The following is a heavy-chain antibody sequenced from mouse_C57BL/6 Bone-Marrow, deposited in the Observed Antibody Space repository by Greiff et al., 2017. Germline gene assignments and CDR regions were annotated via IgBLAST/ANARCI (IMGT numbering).Heavy chain of an antibody. CDR2: IYPRSGNT. D-gene: IGHD2-1*01. CDR1: GYTFTSYG. J-gene: IGHJ3*01. V-gene: IGHV1-81*01. CDR3: ARDYYGNYERFAY. Sequence: VQLQQSGAELARPGASVKLSCKASGYTFTSYGISWVKQRTGQGLEWIGEIYPRSGNTYYNAKFKGKATLTADKSSSTAYMELRSLTSEDSAVYFCARDYYGNYERFAYWGQGTLVTVSA.